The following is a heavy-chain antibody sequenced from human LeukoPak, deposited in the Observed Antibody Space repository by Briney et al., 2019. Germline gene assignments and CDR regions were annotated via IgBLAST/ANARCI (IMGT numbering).Heavy chain of an antibody. J-gene: IGHJ6*03. CDR1: GGSISSYY. CDR3: ARQYDSYFYYYLDL. CDR2: LYHPDST. D-gene: IGHD4-11*01. Sequence: SETLSLTCTVSGGSISSYYWSWLRQPPGKGLEWLGSLYHPDSTYYNPSLKSRVTMSVDTSRNQFSLRLSFVTAADTAVYYCARQYDSYFYYYLDLWGTGTTVTVSS. V-gene: IGHV4-59*04.